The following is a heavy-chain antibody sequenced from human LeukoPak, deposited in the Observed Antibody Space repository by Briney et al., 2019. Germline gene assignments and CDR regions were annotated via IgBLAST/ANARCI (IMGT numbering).Heavy chain of an antibody. CDR3: ARYYDFWSGYYKYYFDY. J-gene: IGHJ4*02. D-gene: IGHD3-3*01. CDR1: GYTFTSYG. Sequence: ASVKVSCKASGYTFTSYGTSWVRQAPGQGLEWMGWISAYNGNTNYAQKLQGRVTMTTDTSTSTAYMELRSLRSDDTAVYYCARYYDFWSGYYKYYFDYWGQGTLVTVSS. CDR2: ISAYNGNT. V-gene: IGHV1-18*01.